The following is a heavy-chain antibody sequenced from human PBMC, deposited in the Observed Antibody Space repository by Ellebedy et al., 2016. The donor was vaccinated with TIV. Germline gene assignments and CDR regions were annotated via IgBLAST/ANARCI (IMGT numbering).Heavy chain of an antibody. CDR3: ARVAAAGRGGFYYGMDV. J-gene: IGHJ6*02. V-gene: IGHV6-1*01. Sequence: SETLSLTCAISGDSVSSNSAAWNWIRQSPSRGLEWLGRTYYRSKWYNDYAVSVKSRITINPDTSKNQFSLQLNSVTPEDTAVYYCARVAAAGRGGFYYGMDVWGQGTTVTVSS. CDR1: GDSVSSNSAA. CDR2: TYYRSKWYN. D-gene: IGHD6-13*01.